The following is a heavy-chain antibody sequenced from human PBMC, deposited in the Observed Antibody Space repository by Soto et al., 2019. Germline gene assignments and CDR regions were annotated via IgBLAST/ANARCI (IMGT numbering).Heavy chain of an antibody. J-gene: IGHJ6*02. D-gene: IGHD3-22*01. CDR3: ARVPTYYYDSSGQDV. CDR2: ISAYNGNT. Sequence: AASVKVSCKASGYTFTSYGISWVRQAPGQGLEWMGWISAYNGNTNYAQKLQGRVTMTTDTSTSTAYMELRSLRSDDTAVYYCARVPTYYYDSSGQDVWGQGTTVTVSS. V-gene: IGHV1-18*04. CDR1: GYTFTSYG.